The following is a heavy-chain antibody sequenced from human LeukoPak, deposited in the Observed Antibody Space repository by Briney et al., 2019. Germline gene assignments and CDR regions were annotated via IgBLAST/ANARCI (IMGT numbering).Heavy chain of an antibody. V-gene: IGHV3-48*01. CDR1: GVTFSSYS. J-gene: IGHJ5*02. CDR2: ISPSSSST. CDR3: ARDAASGNNWFDP. D-gene: IGHD3-3*01. Sequence: GGSLRLSCAASGVTFSSYSLNWVRQAPGKGLEWVSYISPSSSSTYYADSVKGRFTISRDNARNSLYLQMNSLSTEDTALYYCARDAASGNNWFDPWGQGTLVTVSS.